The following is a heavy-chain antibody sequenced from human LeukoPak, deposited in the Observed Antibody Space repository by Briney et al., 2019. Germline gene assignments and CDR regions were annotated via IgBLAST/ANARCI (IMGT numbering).Heavy chain of an antibody. D-gene: IGHD2-21*01. J-gene: IGHJ5*02. Sequence: PSETLSLTCAVYGGSFSGYYWSWIRQPPGKGLEWIGEINHGGSTNYNPSLKSRVTISVDTSKNQFSLKLSSVTAADTAVYYCARAFTMVIWRNWFDPWGQGTLVTVSS. CDR1: GGSFSGYY. V-gene: IGHV4-34*01. CDR2: INHGGST. CDR3: ARAFTMVIWRNWFDP.